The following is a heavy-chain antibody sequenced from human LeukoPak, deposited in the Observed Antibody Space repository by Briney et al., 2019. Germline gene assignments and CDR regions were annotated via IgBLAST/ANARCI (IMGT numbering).Heavy chain of an antibody. CDR2: MNPNSGNT. CDR1: GYTFTTYD. J-gene: IGHJ5*02. CDR3: ARGRGSGHKENWFDP. D-gene: IGHD6-19*01. V-gene: IGHV1-8*01. Sequence: ASVKVSCKASGYTFTTYDINWVRQATGQGLEWMGWMNPNSGNTGYTQKFQGRVTMTRNTSISTAYVELSSLRSEDTAVYYCARGRGSGHKENWFDPWGQGTLVTVSS.